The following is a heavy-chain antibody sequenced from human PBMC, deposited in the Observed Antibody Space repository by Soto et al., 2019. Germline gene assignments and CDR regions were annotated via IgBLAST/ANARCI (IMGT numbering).Heavy chain of an antibody. J-gene: IGHJ5*02. Sequence: ASVKVSCKASGYTFTSYGISWVRQAPGQGLEWMGWISAYNGNTNYAQKLQGRVTMTTDTSTSTAYMELRSLRSDDTAVYYCARVRQYYDILTGTNWFDPWGQGTLVTVSS. CDR1: GYTFTSYG. CDR2: ISAYNGNT. CDR3: ARVRQYYDILTGTNWFDP. D-gene: IGHD3-9*01. V-gene: IGHV1-18*01.